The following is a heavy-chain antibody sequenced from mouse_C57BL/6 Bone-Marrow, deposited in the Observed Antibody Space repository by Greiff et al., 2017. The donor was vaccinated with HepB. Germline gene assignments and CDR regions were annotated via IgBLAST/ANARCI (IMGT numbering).Heavy chain of an antibody. CDR1: GYSITSGYY. Sequence: DVQLQESGPGLVKPSQSLSLTCSVTGYSITSGYYWNWIRQFPGNKLEWVGYISYDGSNNYNPSLKNRISITRDTSKNQFFLKLNSVTTEDTATYCCARGVVATNGYFDVWGTGTTVTVSS. D-gene: IGHD1-1*01. V-gene: IGHV3-6*01. CDR2: ISYDGSN. CDR3: ARGVVATNGYFDV. J-gene: IGHJ1*03.